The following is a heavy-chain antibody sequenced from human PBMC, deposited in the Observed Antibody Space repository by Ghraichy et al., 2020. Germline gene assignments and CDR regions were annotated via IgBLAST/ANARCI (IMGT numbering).Heavy chain of an antibody. D-gene: IGHD2-15*01. Sequence: LSLTCAASGFTFSSYRMNWVRQAPGKGLEWVSFIDSSSSYIYYADAVKGRVTISRDNAKNSLYLQMNSLRAEDTAVYYCARDPGYCSGGNCYPDAFDIWGQGEMVTVSS. J-gene: IGHJ3*02. V-gene: IGHV3-21*01. CDR3: ARDPGYCSGGNCYPDAFDI. CDR2: IDSSSSYI. CDR1: GFTFSSYR.